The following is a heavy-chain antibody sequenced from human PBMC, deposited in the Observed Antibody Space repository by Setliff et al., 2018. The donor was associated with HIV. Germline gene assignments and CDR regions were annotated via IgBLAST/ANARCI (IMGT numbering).Heavy chain of an antibody. Sequence: SETLSLTCAVYGGSLSGYYWSWIRQPPGKGLEWIGEINHSGSTNYNPSLKSRVTISVDTSKNQFSLKLSSVTAADTAVYYCARVSPTRWGSAGRGGSGVNWFDPWGQGTLVTVSS. CDR2: INHSGST. J-gene: IGHJ5*02. V-gene: IGHV4-34*01. CDR3: ARVSPTRWGSAGRGGSGVNWFDP. D-gene: IGHD1-26*01. CDR1: GGSLSGYY.